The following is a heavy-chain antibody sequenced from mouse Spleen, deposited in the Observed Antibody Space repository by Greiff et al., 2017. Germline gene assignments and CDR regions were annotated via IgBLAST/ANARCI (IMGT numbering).Heavy chain of an antibody. J-gene: IGHJ1*03. CDR2: IHPNSGST. Sequence: VQLQQPGAELVKPGASVKLSCKASGYTFTSYWMHWVKQRPGQGLEWIGMIHPNSGSTNYNEKFKSKATLTVDKSSSTAYMQLSSLTSEDSAVYYCARRGSSYWYFDVWGTGTTVTVSS. CDR3: ARRGSSYWYFDV. V-gene: IGHV1-64*01. D-gene: IGHD1-1*01. CDR1: GYTFTSYW.